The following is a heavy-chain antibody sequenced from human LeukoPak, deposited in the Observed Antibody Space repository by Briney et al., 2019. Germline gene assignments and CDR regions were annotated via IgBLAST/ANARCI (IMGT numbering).Heavy chain of an antibody. CDR2: LKQDGSEK. D-gene: IGHD3-10*01. CDR1: GFTFSSYW. J-gene: IGHJ4*02. V-gene: IGHV3-7*05. CDR3: ARDRVTMVRGVNYYFDY. Sequence: PGGYLRLSCAASGFTFSSYWMSWVRPAPGKGLEWVANLKQDGSEKYYVDSVKGRFTISRDNAKNSLYLQMNSLRAEDTAVYYCARDRVTMVRGVNYYFDYWSQGTLVTVSS.